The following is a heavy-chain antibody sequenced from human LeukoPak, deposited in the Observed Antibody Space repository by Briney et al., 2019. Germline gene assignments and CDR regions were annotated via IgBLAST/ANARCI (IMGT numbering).Heavy chain of an antibody. CDR1: GFTFSNYW. CDR3: ATPYCSGGSCYSGDAFDI. J-gene: IGHJ3*02. V-gene: IGHV3-9*01. D-gene: IGHD2-15*01. CDR2: ISWNSGSI. Sequence: PGGSLRLSCVASGFTFSNYWMHWVRQAPGKGLEWVSGISWNSGSIGYADSVKGRFTISRDNAKNSLYLQMNSLRAEDTALYYCATPYCSGGSCYSGDAFDIWGQGTMVTVSS.